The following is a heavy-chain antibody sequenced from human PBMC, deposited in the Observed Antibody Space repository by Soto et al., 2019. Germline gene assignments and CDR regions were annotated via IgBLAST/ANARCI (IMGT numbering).Heavy chain of an antibody. V-gene: IGHV3-74*01. Sequence: LSLTCAASGFTLSSHWMHWVRQAPGKGLVWVSRINRDGRSTSYADSVKGRFTISRDNGKNTLYLQMNSLRAEDTAVYYCARDKGYYDSTDGMDVWGQGTTVTVSS. CDR3: ARDKGYYDSTDGMDV. CDR1: GFTLSSHW. CDR2: INRDGRST. J-gene: IGHJ6*02. D-gene: IGHD3-22*01.